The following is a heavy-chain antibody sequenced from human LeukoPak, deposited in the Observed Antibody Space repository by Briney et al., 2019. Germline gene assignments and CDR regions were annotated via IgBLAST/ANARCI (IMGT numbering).Heavy chain of an antibody. V-gene: IGHV3-74*01. CDR1: GFTFSSSW. Sequence: GGSLRLSCAASGFTFSSSWMHWVRQAPGKGLVWVSRINSDGSTTNYADSVKGRFIISRDNAKNTLYLQMDSLRAEDTAVYYCTRPESSSSLACDHWGQGTLVTVSS. CDR3: TRPESSSSLACDH. J-gene: IGHJ4*02. D-gene: IGHD2-2*01. CDR2: INSDGSTT.